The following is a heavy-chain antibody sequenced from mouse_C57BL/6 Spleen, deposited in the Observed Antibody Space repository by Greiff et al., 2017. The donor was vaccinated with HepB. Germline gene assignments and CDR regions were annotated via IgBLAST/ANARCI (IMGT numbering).Heavy chain of an antibody. D-gene: IGHD1-1*01. CDR2: ISYDGSN. CDR3: ARDYYGSSLDY. J-gene: IGHJ2*01. Sequence: DVKLVESGPGLVKPSQSLSLTCSVPGYSITSGYYWNWIRQFPGNKLEWMGYISYDGSNNYNPSLKNRISITRDTSKNQFFLKLNSVTTEDTATYYCARDYYGSSLDYWGQGTTLTVSS. CDR1: GYSITSGYY. V-gene: IGHV3-6*01.